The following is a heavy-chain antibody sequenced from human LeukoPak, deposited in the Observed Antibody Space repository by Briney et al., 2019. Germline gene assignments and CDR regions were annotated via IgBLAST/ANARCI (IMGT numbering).Heavy chain of an antibody. CDR3: HGRSSSWYGMDV. J-gene: IGHJ6*02. Sequence: SETLSLTCTVSGGSVSSGSYYWSWIRQPPGKGLEWIGYIYYSGSTNYNPSLKSRVTISVDTSKNQFSLKLSSVTAADTTVYYCHGRSSSWYGMDVWGQGTTVTVSS. V-gene: IGHV4-61*01. D-gene: IGHD6-13*01. CDR1: GGSVSSGSYY. CDR2: IYYSGST.